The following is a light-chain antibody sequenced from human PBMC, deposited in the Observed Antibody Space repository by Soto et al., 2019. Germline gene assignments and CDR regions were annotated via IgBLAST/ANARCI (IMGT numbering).Light chain of an antibody. CDR1: SSDVGSYNL. CDR2: EGS. J-gene: IGLJ7*01. Sequence: QSALTQPASVSGSPGQSITISCTGTSSDVGSYNLVSWYQQYPGKAPKLVIYEGSKRPSGVSNRFSGSKSGNTASLTISGLQAEDEADYYCCSYAGSSTFEFGGGTQLTVL. V-gene: IGLV2-23*03. CDR3: CSYAGSSTFE.